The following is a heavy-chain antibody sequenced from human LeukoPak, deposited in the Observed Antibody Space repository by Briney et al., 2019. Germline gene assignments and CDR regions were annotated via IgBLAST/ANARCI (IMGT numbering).Heavy chain of an antibody. CDR2: INSDGRAT. J-gene: IGHJ4*02. V-gene: IGHV3-74*01. D-gene: IGHD2/OR15-2a*01. CDR3: ARGTALQDY. CDR1: GFTFSSYW. Sequence: GGSLRLSCAASGFTFSSYWMHWVRQTPGKGLVWVSDINSDGRATNYADSVKGRFTISRDNAQNTLYLQMNSLRAEDTAVYYCARGTALQDYWSQGTLVTVSS.